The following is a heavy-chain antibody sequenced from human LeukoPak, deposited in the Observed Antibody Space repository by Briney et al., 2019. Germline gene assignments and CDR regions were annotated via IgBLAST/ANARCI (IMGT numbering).Heavy chain of an antibody. Sequence: GGSLRLSCAASGFTFSSYSMNWVRQAPGKGLEWVSSISSSSSYIYYADSVKGRFTISRDNAKNSLYLQMNSLRAEDTAVYYCAREPGAYSSSWFDYWGQGTLVTGSS. D-gene: IGHD6-13*01. CDR2: ISSSSSYI. J-gene: IGHJ4*02. CDR3: AREPGAYSSSWFDY. V-gene: IGHV3-21*01. CDR1: GFTFSSYS.